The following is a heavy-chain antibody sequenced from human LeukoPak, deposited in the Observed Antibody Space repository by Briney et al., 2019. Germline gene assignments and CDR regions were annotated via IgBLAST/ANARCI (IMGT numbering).Heavy chain of an antibody. D-gene: IGHD6-6*01. CDR3: ARLKKAKVEYSSSYYYYYMDV. Sequence: SETLSLTCTVSGGSISSSSYYWGWIRQPPGKGLEWIGSIYYSGSTYYNPSLKSRVTISVDTSKNQFSLKLSSVTAADTAVYYCARLKKAKVEYSSSYYYYYMDVWGKGTTVTVSS. CDR2: IYYSGST. CDR1: GGSISSSSYY. V-gene: IGHV4-39*01. J-gene: IGHJ6*03.